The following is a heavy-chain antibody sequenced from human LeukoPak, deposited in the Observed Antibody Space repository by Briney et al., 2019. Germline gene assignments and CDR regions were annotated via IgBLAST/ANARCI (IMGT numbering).Heavy chain of an antibody. CDR1: GFTFSTFA. V-gene: IGHV3-23*01. D-gene: IGHD3-9*01. CDR3: AKNVREADWYYYYMDV. CDR2: ISGSGVTT. Sequence: GGSLRLSCAASGFTFSTFAMSWVRQAPGKGLEWVSAISGSGVTTYFADSVKGRFTISRDNSKNTLYLQMNSLRAEDTAVYYCAKNVREADWYYYYMDVWGKGTTVTVSS. J-gene: IGHJ6*03.